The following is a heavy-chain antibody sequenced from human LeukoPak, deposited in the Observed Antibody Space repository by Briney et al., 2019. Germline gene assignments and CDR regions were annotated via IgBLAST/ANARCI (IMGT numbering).Heavy chain of an antibody. CDR3: ARGRNYDGSVTYYTD. CDR1: GGSIGSSGYY. Sequence: SETLSLTCNVSGGSIGSSGYYWTWIRQHPGKGLEWIGYIYYSGSTYYNPSVKSRVTMSIDTSKNQFSLKLSSVTAADTAVYSCARGRNYDGSVTYYTDWGQGTLVTVSS. V-gene: IGHV4-31*03. J-gene: IGHJ4*02. D-gene: IGHD3-10*01. CDR2: IYYSGST.